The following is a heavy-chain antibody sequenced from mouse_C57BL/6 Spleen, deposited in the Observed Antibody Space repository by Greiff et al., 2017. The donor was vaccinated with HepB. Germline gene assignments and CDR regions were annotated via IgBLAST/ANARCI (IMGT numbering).Heavy chain of an antibody. CDR2: ISYDGSN. V-gene: IGHV3-6*01. D-gene: IGHD2-5*01. J-gene: IGHJ3*01. Sequence: EVKVEESGPGLVKPSQSLSLTCSVTGYSITSGYYWNWIRQFPGNKLEWMGYISYDGSNNYNPSLKNRISITRDTSKNQFFLKLNSVTTEDTATYYCARGGAYYSNYDWFAYWGQGTLVTVSA. CDR1: GYSITSGYY. CDR3: ARGGAYYSNYDWFAY.